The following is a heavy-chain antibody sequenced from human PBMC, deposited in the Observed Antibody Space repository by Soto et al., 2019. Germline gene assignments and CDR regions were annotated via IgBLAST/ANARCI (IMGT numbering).Heavy chain of an antibody. CDR3: ARGFLSAVYAAHVDH. J-gene: IGHJ4*02. CDR1: GFTFSTYG. Sequence: QVQLVESGGGVVQPGTSLRLSCAASGFTFSTYGMNWVGQAPGKGLEYVAGVRYDGRAEYYVDSVRGRFTISRDSYKNMWSLQMNSRRAEDTAVYYCARGFLSAVYAAHVDHWGQGTPVTVSS. CDR2: VRYDGRAE. V-gene: IGHV3-33*01. D-gene: IGHD2-8*01.